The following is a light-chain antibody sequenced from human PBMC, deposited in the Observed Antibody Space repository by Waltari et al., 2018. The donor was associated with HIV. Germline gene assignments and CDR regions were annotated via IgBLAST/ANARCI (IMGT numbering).Light chain of an antibody. CDR2: NKN. Sequence: SSELTQDPTVSVALGQTVRITCQGDSLRNYYASWYQQRPGQAPLLVIYNKNNRPSGIPDRFSGSSSGNTASLTITGAQAEYEADYYCNSRDSSGNHLLFGGGTKLTVL. CDR1: SLRNYY. J-gene: IGLJ2*01. V-gene: IGLV3-19*01. CDR3: NSRDSSGNHLL.